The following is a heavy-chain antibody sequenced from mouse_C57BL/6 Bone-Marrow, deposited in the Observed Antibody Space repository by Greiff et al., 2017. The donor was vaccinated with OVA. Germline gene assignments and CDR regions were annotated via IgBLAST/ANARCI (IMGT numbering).Heavy chain of an antibody. J-gene: IGHJ1*03. CDR3: ARRGAYFCWYFDV. CDR2: INPCGGYT. Sequence: VQLQQSGAELVRPGASVKMSCKASGYTFTSYTMHWVKQRPGQGLEWIGYINPCGGYTNYNQKFKDKATLTADKSSSTAYMQLSSLTSEGSAVYYCARRGAYFCWYFDVWGRGTTVTVSS. D-gene: IGHD2-10*01. V-gene: IGHV1-4*01. CDR1: GYTFTSYT.